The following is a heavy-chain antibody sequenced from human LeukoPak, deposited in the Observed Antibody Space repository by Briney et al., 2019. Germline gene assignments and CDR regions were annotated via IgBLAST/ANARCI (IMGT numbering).Heavy chain of an antibody. D-gene: IGHD3-22*01. CDR3: ARGLRITMIVVALDAFDI. J-gene: IGHJ3*02. CDR1: GYTFTSYD. V-gene: IGHV1-8*02. Sequence: GASVKVSCKASGYTFTSYDINWLRQATGQGLEWMGWMNPNSGNTGYAQKFQGRVTMTRNTSISTAYMELSSLRSEDTAVYYCARGLRITMIVVALDAFDIWGQGTMVTVSS. CDR2: MNPNSGNT.